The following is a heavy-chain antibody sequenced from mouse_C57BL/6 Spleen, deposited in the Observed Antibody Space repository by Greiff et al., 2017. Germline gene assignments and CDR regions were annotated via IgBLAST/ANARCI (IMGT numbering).Heavy chain of an antibody. D-gene: IGHD1-1*01. CDR3: AREDYYGSSYDAMDY. CDR1: GYAFSSSW. J-gene: IGHJ4*01. CDR2: IYPGDGDT. V-gene: IGHV1-82*01. Sequence: QVQLQQPGPELVKPGASVKISCKASGYAFSSSWMNWVKQRPGKGLEWIGRIYPGDGDTNYNGKFKGKATLTADKSSSTAYMQLSSLTSEDSAVYFCAREDYYGSSYDAMDYWGQGTSVTVSS.